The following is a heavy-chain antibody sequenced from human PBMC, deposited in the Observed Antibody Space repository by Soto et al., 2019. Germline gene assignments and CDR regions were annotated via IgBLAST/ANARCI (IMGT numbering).Heavy chain of an antibody. CDR1: GGSISNYY. CDR2: IYYSGST. V-gene: IGHV4-59*01. CDR3: ARDYNRYYDFWSGSYGMDV. D-gene: IGHD3-3*01. Sequence: SETLSLTCTVSGGSISNYYWSWIRQPPGKGLEWIGYIYYSGSTNYNPSLKSRVTISVDTSKNQFSLKLSSVTAADTAVYYCARDYNRYYDFWSGSYGMDVWGQGTTVTVS. J-gene: IGHJ6*02.